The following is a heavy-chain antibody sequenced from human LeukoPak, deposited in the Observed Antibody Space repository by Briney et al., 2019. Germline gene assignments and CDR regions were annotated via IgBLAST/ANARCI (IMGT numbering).Heavy chain of an antibody. D-gene: IGHD6-19*01. J-gene: IGHJ4*02. Sequence: GGSLRLSCAASGFTFDDYAMHWVRQAPGKGLEWVSGISWNSGSIGYADSVKGRFTISRDNAKNSLYLQMNSLRAEDTALYHCAKDRGNSGWFYFDYWGQGTLVTVSS. V-gene: IGHV3-9*01. CDR1: GFTFDDYA. CDR3: AKDRGNSGWFYFDY. CDR2: ISWNSGSI.